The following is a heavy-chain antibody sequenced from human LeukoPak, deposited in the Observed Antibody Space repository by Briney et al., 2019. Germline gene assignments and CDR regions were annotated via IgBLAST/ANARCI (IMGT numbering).Heavy chain of an antibody. Sequence: ASVKVSCKASGYTFTGYYMHWVRQAPGQGLEWMGWINPNSGGTNYAQKLQGRVTMTRDTSISTAYMELSRLRSDDTAVYYCARPQVPGSGSHDRSPNYYFDYWGQGTLVAVSS. CDR1: GYTFTGYY. V-gene: IGHV1-2*02. CDR2: INPNSGGT. CDR3: ARPQVPGSGSHDRSPNYYFDY. J-gene: IGHJ4*02. D-gene: IGHD3-10*01.